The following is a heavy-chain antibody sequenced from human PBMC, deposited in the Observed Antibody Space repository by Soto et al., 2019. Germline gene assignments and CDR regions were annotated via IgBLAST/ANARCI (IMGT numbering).Heavy chain of an antibody. CDR3: ARRGVSSYYSNY. J-gene: IGHJ4*02. V-gene: IGHV4-39*01. D-gene: IGHD2-15*01. CDR1: GGSISDSSYF. Sequence: QLQLQESGPGLVKPSETLSLTCTVSGGSISDSSYFWDWIRQPPGKGLECIGNIYYSGSTYYNLSLKSRVTISVDTSQNQFSLKLSSVTAADTAVYYCARRGVSSYYSNYWGLGTLVTVSS. CDR2: IYYSGST.